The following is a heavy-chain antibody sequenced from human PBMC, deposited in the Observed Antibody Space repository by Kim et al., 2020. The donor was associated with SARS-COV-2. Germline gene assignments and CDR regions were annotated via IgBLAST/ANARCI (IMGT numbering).Heavy chain of an antibody. CDR2: IDPSDSYT. J-gene: IGHJ6*02. D-gene: IGHD6-6*01. V-gene: IGHV5-10-1*01. Sequence: GESLKISCKGSGYSFTSYWISWVRQMPGKGLEWMGRIDPSDSYTNYSPSFQGHVTISADKSISTAYLQWSSLKASDTAMYYCARHRVFGLAARHRGYYGMDVWGQGTTVTVSS. CDR1: GYSFTSYW. CDR3: ARHRVFGLAARHRGYYGMDV.